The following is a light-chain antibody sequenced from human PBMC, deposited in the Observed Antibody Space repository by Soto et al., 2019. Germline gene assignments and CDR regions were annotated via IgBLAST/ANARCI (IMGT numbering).Light chain of an antibody. CDR2: GAS. J-gene: IGKJ2*01. Sequence: DIQMTQTPPSLSLSVGDRVTITCRASQDISNSLNWYQQKPGKSPRALIYGASSLESGVPSRFSGRGSWTDFTLSISSLQPEDFATYFCQQSYSTPYSFGQGTSLRIK. CDR3: QQSYSTPYS. CDR1: QDISNS. V-gene: IGKV1-39*01.